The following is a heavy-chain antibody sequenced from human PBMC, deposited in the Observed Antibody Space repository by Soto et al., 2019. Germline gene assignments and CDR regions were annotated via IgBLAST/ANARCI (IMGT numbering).Heavy chain of an antibody. J-gene: IGHJ4*02. CDR2: IYHSGST. V-gene: IGHV4-4*02. D-gene: IGHD6-19*01. CDR1: GGSISSSNW. Sequence: PSETLSLTCAVSGGSISSSNWWSWVRQPPGKGLEWIGEIYHSGSTNYNPSLKSRVTISVDKSKNQFSLKLSSVTAADTAVYYCARVRVGWQWLVRGSGEYYFDYWGQGTLVTVSS. CDR3: ARVRVGWQWLVRGSGEYYFDY.